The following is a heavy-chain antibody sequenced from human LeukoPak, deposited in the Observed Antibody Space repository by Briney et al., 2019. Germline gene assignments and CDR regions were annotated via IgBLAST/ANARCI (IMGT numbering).Heavy chain of an antibody. CDR1: GGSISSSGSY. CDR2: IYYSGNT. Sequence: SETLSLTCTVSGGSISSSGSYWSWIRQPPGKGLEWIGSIYYSGNTYNPSLKSRVTISVDSSKNQFSLNLTSVNAADTAVYYCARVMAARREDLNWFDSWGQGTLVTVSS. V-gene: IGHV4-39*07. CDR3: ARVMAARREDLNWFDS. J-gene: IGHJ5*01. D-gene: IGHD6-6*01.